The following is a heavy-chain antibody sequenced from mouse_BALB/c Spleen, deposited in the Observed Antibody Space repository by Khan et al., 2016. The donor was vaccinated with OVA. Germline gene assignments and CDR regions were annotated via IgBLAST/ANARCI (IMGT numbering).Heavy chain of an antibody. Sequence: EVQLQQSGPDLVKTGASVKISCKASGYSFTAYYMNWVKLSHGKSLECIGRINPNNDNTNYNQKFKGKAILNVDTSSSTAYMERRSLTSEDSAFYVCARGYDFFAYWGQGTLVTVSA. CDR1: GYSFTAYY. CDR2: INPNNDNT. V-gene: IGHV1-26*01. J-gene: IGHJ3*01. CDR3: ARGYDFFAY. D-gene: IGHD2-14*01.